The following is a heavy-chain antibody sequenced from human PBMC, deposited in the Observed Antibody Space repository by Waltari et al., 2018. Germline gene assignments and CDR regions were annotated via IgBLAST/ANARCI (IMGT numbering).Heavy chain of an antibody. D-gene: IGHD3-22*01. CDR2: IYYSGST. J-gene: IGHJ2*01. V-gene: IGHV4-59*01. Sequence: QVQLQESGPGLVKPSETLSLTCTVSGGSISSYYWRWIRQPPGKGLEWIGYIYYSGSTNYNPSLKSRVTISVDTSKNQFSLKLSSVTAADTAVYYCARGFYYDSSGYYYGWYFDLWGRGTLVTVSS. CDR1: GGSISSYY. CDR3: ARGFYYDSSGYYYGWYFDL.